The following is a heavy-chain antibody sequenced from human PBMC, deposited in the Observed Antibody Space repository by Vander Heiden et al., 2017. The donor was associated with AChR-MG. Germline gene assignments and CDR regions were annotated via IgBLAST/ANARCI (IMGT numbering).Heavy chain of an antibody. V-gene: IGHV3-33*01. Sequence: QVQLLESGGGVVPPEKSLRLSCAVSGFTANYYAMHWVPQAPGKGLEWVAVIWSDGNTKYYADSVKGRFTISRDNSKNTLYLQMNSLRAEDTAVYYCARDYTLGRATGRYGGNFDYWGQGTLVTVSS. D-gene: IGHD5-18*01. J-gene: IGHJ4*02. CDR3: ARDYTLGRATGRYGGNFDY. CDR1: GFTANYYA. CDR2: IWSDGNTK.